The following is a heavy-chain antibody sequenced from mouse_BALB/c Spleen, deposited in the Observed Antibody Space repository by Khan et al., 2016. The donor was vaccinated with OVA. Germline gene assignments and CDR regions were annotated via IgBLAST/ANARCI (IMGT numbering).Heavy chain of an antibody. Sequence: QVQLKQSGTELAKPGASVKMSCKASGYTFISYWMHWVKQRPGQGLEWIGYINPSTGYTEYNQRFKDKATLTTDKSSNTAYMQLSSLKSEDSAFYYCTRRGLYCIFVYWGQGTRVTVSA. J-gene: IGHJ3*01. CDR2: INPSTGYT. CDR3: TRRGLYCIFVY. V-gene: IGHV1-7*01. CDR1: GYTFISYW. D-gene: IGHD2-12*01.